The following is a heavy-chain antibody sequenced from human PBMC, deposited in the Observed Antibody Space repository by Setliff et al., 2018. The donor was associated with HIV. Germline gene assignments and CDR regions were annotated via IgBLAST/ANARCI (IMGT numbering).Heavy chain of an antibody. CDR2: ISSSGTTT. CDR1: GFTFDDYT. J-gene: IGHJ4*02. CDR3: AAQGVL. V-gene: IGHV3-43*01. Sequence: GGSLRLSCAASGFTFDDYTMHWVRQAPGKGLEWVSLISSSGTTTYYADSVKGRFTISRDNAKNSVLLQMNSLRVEDTAVYFCAAQGVLWGQGTQVTVSS.